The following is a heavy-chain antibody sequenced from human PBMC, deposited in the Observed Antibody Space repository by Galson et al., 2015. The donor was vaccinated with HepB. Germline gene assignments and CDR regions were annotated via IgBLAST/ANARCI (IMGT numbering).Heavy chain of an antibody. D-gene: IGHD5-18*01. Sequence: SVKVSCKASGYTFTSYGISWVRQAPGQGLEWMGWISAYNGNTNYAQELQGRVTMTTDTSTSTAYMELRSLRSDDTAVYYCAVDTAMGYAFDIWGQGTMVTVSS. CDR3: AVDTAMGYAFDI. CDR1: GYTFTSYG. CDR2: ISAYNGNT. J-gene: IGHJ3*02. V-gene: IGHV1-18*01.